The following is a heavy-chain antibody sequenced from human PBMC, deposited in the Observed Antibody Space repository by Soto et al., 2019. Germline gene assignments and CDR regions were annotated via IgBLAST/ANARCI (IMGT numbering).Heavy chain of an antibody. Sequence: QVQLQESGPGLVKPSETLSLTCTVSGDSISTYYWNWIRQPAGKELEWIGRIYTSGSTNYSPSLERRVTMSLDTSKNEVSLRVNSVTAADTAVYYCARERTADNWFDPWGQGTLVTVSS. CDR3: ARERTADNWFDP. V-gene: IGHV4-4*07. CDR1: GDSISTYY. J-gene: IGHJ5*02. D-gene: IGHD6-13*01. CDR2: IYTSGST.